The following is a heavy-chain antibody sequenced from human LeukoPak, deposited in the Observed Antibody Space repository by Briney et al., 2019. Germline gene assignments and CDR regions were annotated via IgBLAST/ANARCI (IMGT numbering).Heavy chain of an antibody. J-gene: IGHJ1*01. V-gene: IGHV3-23*01. CDR3: AKDARGRYKH. CDR2: ISPSGGIT. CDR1: GFTFSSHG. D-gene: IGHD3-16*01. Sequence: GGSLRLSCAASGFTFSSHGMNWVRQAPGKGLEWVSGISPSGGITYYTDSVKGRFTISRDNSKNTVSLQMNSLRGEDTAVYYCAKDARGRYKHWGQGTLVTVSS.